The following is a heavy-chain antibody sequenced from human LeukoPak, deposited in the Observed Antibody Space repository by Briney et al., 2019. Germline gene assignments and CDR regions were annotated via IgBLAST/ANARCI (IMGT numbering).Heavy chain of an antibody. J-gene: IGHJ4*02. CDR3: TTGPIGYCSGGSCSPLDY. V-gene: IGHV3-15*01. D-gene: IGHD2-15*01. CDR2: IKSKTDGGTT. CDR1: GFSFSKAW. Sequence: GGSLRLSCAASGFSFSKAWMSWVRQAPGKGLEWVCRIKSKTDGGTTDDAAFVKGRFTISRDDSANTLYLQMNNLKTEDTAVYYCTTGPIGYCSGGSCSPLDYWGQGSLVTVSS.